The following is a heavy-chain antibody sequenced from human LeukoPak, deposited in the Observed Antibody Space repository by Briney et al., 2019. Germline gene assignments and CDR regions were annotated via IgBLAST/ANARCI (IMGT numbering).Heavy chain of an antibody. Sequence: GGSLRPSCARSRFTLSSYAMSWVCQAPGKRLERVSAISVSGGSKYYTDSVKGRFTISRDNSKNTLYLQMNSLTAEDTAVYYCAKDRKARIPSPFDSWGQGTLVTVSS. CDR2: ISVSGGSK. J-gene: IGHJ5*01. V-gene: IGHV3-23*01. CDR1: RFTLSSYA. CDR3: AKDRKARIPSPFDS. D-gene: IGHD3-10*01.